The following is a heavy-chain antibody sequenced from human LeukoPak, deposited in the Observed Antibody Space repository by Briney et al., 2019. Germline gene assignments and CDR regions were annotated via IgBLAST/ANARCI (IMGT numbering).Heavy chain of an antibody. V-gene: IGHV4-34*01. J-gene: IGHJ4*02. Sequence: PSETLSLTCAVYGGSFSGYYWSWIRQPPGKGLEWIGEINHSGSTNYNPSLKSRVTISVDTSKNQFSLKLSSVTAADTAVYYCARGPGYYDYVWGSYRRTFDYWGQGTLVTVSS. D-gene: IGHD3-16*01. CDR3: ARGPGYYDYVWGSYRRTFDY. CDR1: GGSFSGYY. CDR2: INHSGST.